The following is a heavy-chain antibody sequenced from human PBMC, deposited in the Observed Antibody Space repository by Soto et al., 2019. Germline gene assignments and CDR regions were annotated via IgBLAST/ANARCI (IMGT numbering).Heavy chain of an antibody. CDR2: INHSGST. J-gene: IGHJ5*02. V-gene: IGHV4-34*01. CDR3: ARGSRAAAASNWFDP. D-gene: IGHD6-13*01. Sequence: SETLSLTCAVYGGSFSGYYWSWIRQPPGKGLEWIGEINHSGSTNYNPSLKSRVTISVDTSKNKFSLKLSSVTAADTAVYYCARGSRAAAASNWFDPWGQGTLVTVSS. CDR1: GGSFSGYY.